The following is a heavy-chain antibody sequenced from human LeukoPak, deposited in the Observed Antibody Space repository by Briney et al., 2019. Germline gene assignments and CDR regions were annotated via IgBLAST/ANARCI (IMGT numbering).Heavy chain of an antibody. D-gene: IGHD2-8*01. CDR3: ARGVLSYYYYYMDV. CDR1: GDSISTSNSY. V-gene: IGHV4-39*07. Sequence: SETLSLTCTVSGDSISTSNSYWGWIRQPPGKGLEWIGSIYYSGNTYYNASLKSRVTISVDTSKNQFSLKLSSVTAADTAVYYCARGVLSYYYYYMDVWGKGTTVTVSS. J-gene: IGHJ6*03. CDR2: IYYSGNT.